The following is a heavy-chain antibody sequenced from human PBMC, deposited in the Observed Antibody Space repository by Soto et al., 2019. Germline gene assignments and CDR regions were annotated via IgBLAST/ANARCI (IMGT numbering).Heavy chain of an antibody. J-gene: IGHJ6*02. V-gene: IGHV1-46*01. CDR3: ARDLISSGFFSYYYGMDV. D-gene: IGHD6-19*01. Sequence: QVQLVQSGAEVKKPGASVKVSCKASGYTFTSYYMHWVRQAPGQGLEWMGIINPSGGSTSYAQKFQGRVTMTRDTSTSTVSMQLSSLRSEDTAVYYCARDLISSGFFSYYYGMDVWGQGTTVTVSS. CDR2: INPSGGST. CDR1: GYTFTSYY.